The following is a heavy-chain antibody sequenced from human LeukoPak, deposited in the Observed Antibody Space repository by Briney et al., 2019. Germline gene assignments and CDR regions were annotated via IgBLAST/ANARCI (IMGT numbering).Heavy chain of an antibody. Sequence: SETLSLTCTVSGGSISSYYWSWIRQPPGEGLEWIGYIYYSGSTNYNPSLKSRVTISVDTSKNQFSLKLSSVTAADTAVYYCARAFRRVVVPAAIGLWFDPWGQGTLVTVSS. V-gene: IGHV4-59*01. CDR2: IYYSGST. D-gene: IGHD2-2*01. CDR1: GGSISSYY. CDR3: ARAFRRVVVPAAIGLWFDP. J-gene: IGHJ5*02.